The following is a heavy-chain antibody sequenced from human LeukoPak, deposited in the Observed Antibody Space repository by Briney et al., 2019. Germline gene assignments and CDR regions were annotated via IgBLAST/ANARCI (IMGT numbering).Heavy chain of an antibody. CDR1: GFSFSTYS. Sequence: PGGSLRLSCAASGFSFSTYSFSWGRPAPGKGLEWVSGISASGGDTFYADSVKGRFTISRDNSKNTLSLQMNSLRVEDTAIYYCAKDVRRCNGACTWGQGTLVTVSS. J-gene: IGHJ5*02. D-gene: IGHD2-8*01. CDR3: AKDVRRCNGACT. CDR2: ISASGGDT. V-gene: IGHV3-23*01.